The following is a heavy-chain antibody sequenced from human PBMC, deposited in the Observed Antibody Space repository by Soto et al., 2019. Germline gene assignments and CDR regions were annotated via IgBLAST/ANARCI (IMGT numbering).Heavy chain of an antibody. J-gene: IGHJ3*02. V-gene: IGHV3-21*01. CDR1: GVTFRAYS. CDR2: ISRTSDYI. Sequence: GGALRNSRGGSGVTFRAYSKNWGRPAPGKGLEWVSSISRTSDYIYYADSLKGRFTISRDNAKNSLFLQMSSLRAEDTAVYYCARDVTVATHYAFDIWGQGTMVTVSS. CDR3: ARDVTVATHYAFDI. D-gene: IGHD4-17*01.